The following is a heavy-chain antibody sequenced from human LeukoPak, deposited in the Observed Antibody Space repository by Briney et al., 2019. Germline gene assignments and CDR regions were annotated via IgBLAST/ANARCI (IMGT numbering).Heavy chain of an antibody. CDR2: IRYDGSDK. J-gene: IGHJ1*01. D-gene: IGHD3-22*01. CDR3: AKEEGYYYDSGGYYVEYFQH. CDR1: GFTFSSYG. V-gene: IGHV3-30*02. Sequence: GGSLRLSCAASGFTFSSYGIHWVRQAPGQGLEWVSFIRYDGSDKFYADSVKGRFTISRDNSKNTLYLQMNSLRAEDTAVYYCAKEEGYYYDSGGYYVEYFQHWGQGTLVTVSS.